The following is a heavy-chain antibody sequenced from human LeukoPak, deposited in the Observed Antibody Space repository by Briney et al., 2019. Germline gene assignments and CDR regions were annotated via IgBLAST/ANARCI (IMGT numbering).Heavy chain of an antibody. CDR2: VSYSGSP. V-gene: IGHV4-59*12. J-gene: IGHJ6*03. D-gene: IGHD5-18*01. CDR3: ARAGGYSYGYRPYYMDV. CDR1: GGSISSYY. Sequence: SETLSLTCNVSGGSISSYYWSWIRQPPGKGLEWIGYVSYSGSPNYNPSLKSRVTISLDTSKNQFSLKLSSVTAADTAVYYCARAGGYSYGYRPYYMDVWGKGTTVTVSS.